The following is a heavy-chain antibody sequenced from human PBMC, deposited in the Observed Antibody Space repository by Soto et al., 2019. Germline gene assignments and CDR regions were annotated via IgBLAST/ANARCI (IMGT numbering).Heavy chain of an antibody. Sequence: SGKVSCKASGGTFSSSAITWVQQAPGQGLEWMGGIIPTFGTPTYAQKFQGRVTITADESTSTAYMALSSLRSEDTAVYYCARGATAMDPSHFHSWGQGTLVTVSS. J-gene: IGHJ5*01. CDR3: ARGATAMDPSHFHS. CDR1: GGTFSSSA. CDR2: IIPTFGTP. D-gene: IGHD5-18*01. V-gene: IGHV1-69*13.